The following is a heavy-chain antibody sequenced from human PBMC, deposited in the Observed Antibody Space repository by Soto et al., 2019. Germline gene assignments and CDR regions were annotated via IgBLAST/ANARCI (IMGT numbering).Heavy chain of an antibody. D-gene: IGHD1-26*01. CDR3: AWMGDPPFTYLLDV. CDR1: GGPFSTSE. J-gene: IGHJ6*02. V-gene: IGHV1-69*01. Sequence: QVQLVQSGAEVKKPGSSVKVSCKASGGPFSTSEISRVRQAPGQGLEWVGGIITLLGTANYAQKFQGRVTLVADDSSRTAYMELSSLRSEDTAVYFCAWMGDPPFTYLLDVWGQGTTVTVSS. CDR2: IITLLGTA.